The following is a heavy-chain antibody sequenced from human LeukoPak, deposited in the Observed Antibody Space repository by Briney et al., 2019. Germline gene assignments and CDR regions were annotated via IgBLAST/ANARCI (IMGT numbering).Heavy chain of an antibody. CDR2: SSSECGST. V-gene: IGHV3-43*01. CDR1: GLTSDDDT. Sequence: GGSLRLSCAASGLTSDDDTIHSGAQAPGKGLEWVSLSSSECGSTYYADSVKGRFTISRDNSQNSLYLQMNNLRTDDCALLYCAKDSIQNRYYGMDVWGQGTTVTVSS. D-gene: IGHD1/OR15-1a*01. CDR3: AKDSIQNRYYGMDV. J-gene: IGHJ6*02.